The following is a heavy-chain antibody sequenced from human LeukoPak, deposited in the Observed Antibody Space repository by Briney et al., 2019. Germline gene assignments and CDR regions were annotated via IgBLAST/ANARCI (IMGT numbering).Heavy chain of an antibody. J-gene: IGHJ1*01. CDR2: ISWNSGSI. V-gene: IGHV3-9*01. CDR3: AIGGNSIGSYFQH. D-gene: IGHD4-23*01. Sequence: PGRSLRLSCAASGFTFDDYAMHWVRPAPGKGLEWVSGISWNSGSIGYADSVKGRFTISRDNAKNSLYLQMNSLRAEDTALYYCAIGGNSIGSYFQHWGQGTLVTVSS. CDR1: GFTFDDYA.